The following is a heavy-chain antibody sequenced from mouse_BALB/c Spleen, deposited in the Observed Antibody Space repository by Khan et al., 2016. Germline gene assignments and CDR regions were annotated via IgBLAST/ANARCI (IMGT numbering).Heavy chain of an antibody. CDR3: ARGGDGYYRAWFAY. J-gene: IGHJ3*01. D-gene: IGHD2-3*01. CDR2: IHYSGST. Sequence: EVQLQEEGKERGKPSQSLSLTCTVTGYSITSGYSWHWIRQFPGNKLEWMGYIHYSGSTNYNPSLKSRISITRDTSKNQFFLQLNSVTTEDTATYDGARGGDGYYRAWFAYWGQGTLVTVSA. CDR1: GYSITSGYS. V-gene: IGHV3-1*02.